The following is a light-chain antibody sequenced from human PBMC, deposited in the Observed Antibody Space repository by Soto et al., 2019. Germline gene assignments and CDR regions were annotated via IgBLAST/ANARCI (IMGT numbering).Light chain of an antibody. J-gene: IGKJ4*01. Sequence: EIVFTQSPGTLSLSPGERATLSCRASQSVSSNYLAWYQQKPGQAPRLLIYGASSRATGIPDKFSGSGSGTDFTLTISRLEPEDFAVYHCQQYSSSPLTFGGGTKVDIK. V-gene: IGKV3-20*01. CDR3: QQYSSSPLT. CDR2: GAS. CDR1: QSVSSNY.